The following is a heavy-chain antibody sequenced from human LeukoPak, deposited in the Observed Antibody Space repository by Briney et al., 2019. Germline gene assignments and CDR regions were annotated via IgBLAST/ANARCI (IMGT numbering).Heavy chain of an antibody. D-gene: IGHD3-10*01. CDR1: GGSFSGYY. V-gene: IGHV4-34*01. Sequence: PSETLSLTCAVYGGSFSGYYWSWIRQPPGKGLEWVGEINHTGSTNYNPSLKRRLTISLDTSKNQFSLKLSSVTAADTAVYYCARGRNNMVQGAIGAEARYYYSYYMDVWGKGTTVTVSS. CDR2: INHTGST. J-gene: IGHJ6*03. CDR3: ARGRNNMVQGAIGAEARYYYSYYMDV.